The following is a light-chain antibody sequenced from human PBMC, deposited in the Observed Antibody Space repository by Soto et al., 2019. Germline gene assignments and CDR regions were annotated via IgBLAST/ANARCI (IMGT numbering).Light chain of an antibody. J-gene: IGKJ1*01. CDR1: QNIYSN. CDR3: QQYGNSPQT. V-gene: IGKV3-20*01. CDR2: RAS. Sequence: EIVLTQSPATLSVSPGERATLSCRASQNIYSNIAWYQQRPGQAPRLLIYRASTRAPGVPARFSGSGSGTDFTLTISRLEPEDFAVYYCQQYGNSPQTFGQGTKVDI.